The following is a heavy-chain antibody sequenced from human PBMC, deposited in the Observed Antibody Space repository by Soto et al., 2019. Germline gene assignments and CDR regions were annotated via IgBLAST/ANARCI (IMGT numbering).Heavy chain of an antibody. CDR1: GGSISSYY. Sequence: PSETLSLTCTASGGSISSYYWSWIRQPPGKGLEWIGYIYYSGSTNYNPSLKSRVTISVDTSKNQFSLKLSSVTAADTAVYYCAIGPRPYYFDYWGQGXLVTVYS. CDR2: IYYSGST. V-gene: IGHV4-59*01. CDR3: AIGPRPYYFDY. J-gene: IGHJ4*02.